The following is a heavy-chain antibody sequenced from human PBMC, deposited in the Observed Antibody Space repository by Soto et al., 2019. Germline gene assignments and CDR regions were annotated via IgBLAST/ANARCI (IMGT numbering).Heavy chain of an antibody. D-gene: IGHD1-26*01. CDR2: MNPYSGNI. J-gene: IGHJ5*02. CDR1: GYTFTSYD. V-gene: IGHV1-8*01. CDR3: ARVFTVRRGSGSDH. Sequence: SVKVSCKASGYTFTSYDIHWVRQATGQGLEWMGWMNPYSGNIGYAQRFQGRVTMTRNTSISTAYMELSSLRSEDTAIYYCARVFTVRRGSGSDHCGQGTLVTVSS.